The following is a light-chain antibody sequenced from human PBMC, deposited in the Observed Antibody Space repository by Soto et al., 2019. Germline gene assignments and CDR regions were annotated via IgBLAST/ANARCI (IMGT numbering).Light chain of an antibody. J-gene: IGKJ1*01. Sequence: DIVMTQSPDSLALSLGERATINCKSSQSILYSSNNRNHLAWYQQKPGQPPKLLIYWASTRELGVPARFSGSGSGTDFTLTISSLQAEDVAVYYCQQYYGIPLTFGQGTRVEIK. CDR1: QSILYSSNNRNH. CDR3: QQYYGIPLT. CDR2: WAS. V-gene: IGKV4-1*01.